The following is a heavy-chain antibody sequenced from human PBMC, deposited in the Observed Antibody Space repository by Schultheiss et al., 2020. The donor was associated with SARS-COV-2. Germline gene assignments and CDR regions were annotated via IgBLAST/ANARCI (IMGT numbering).Heavy chain of an antibody. CDR1: GGSFSGYY. CDR2: INHSGST. CDR3: ASRGYQLLYRPYNWFDP. D-gene: IGHD2-2*02. J-gene: IGHJ5*02. V-gene: IGHV4-34*01. Sequence: SETLSLTCAVYGGSFSGYYWSWIRQPPGKGLEWIGEINHSGSTNYNPSLKSRVTISVDTSKNQFSLKLSSVTAADTAVYYCASRGYQLLYRPYNWFDPWGQGTLVTVSS.